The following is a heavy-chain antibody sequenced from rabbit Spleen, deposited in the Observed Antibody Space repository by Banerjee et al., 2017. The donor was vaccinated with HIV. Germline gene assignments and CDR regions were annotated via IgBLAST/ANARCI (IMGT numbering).Heavy chain of an antibody. J-gene: IGHJ6*01. Sequence: QSLEESGGDLVKPGASLTLTCTASGFSFSNTYYMCWVRQAPGKRPEWIACIYVGSGGSSYHASWAKGRFTISKTSSTTVTLQMTRLTVADTATYFCARDSSSSFSSYGMDLWGQGTLVTVS. CDR3: ARDSSSSFSSYGMDL. CDR2: IYVGSGGSS. D-gene: IGHD1-1*01. CDR1: GFSFSNTYY. V-gene: IGHV1S40*01.